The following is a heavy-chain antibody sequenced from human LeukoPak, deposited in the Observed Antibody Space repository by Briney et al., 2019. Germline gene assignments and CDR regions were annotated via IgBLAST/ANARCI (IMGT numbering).Heavy chain of an antibody. CDR1: GFTINSFW. Sequence: GGSLRLSCVVSGFTINSFWMNWVRQAPGKGLEWVANIKLDGSEKNYVDSVKGRFTISRDNTKNSLYLQMNSLRVEDTAVFYCARDQYDTWSRRGNFDSWGQGTLVIVSS. J-gene: IGHJ4*02. D-gene: IGHD3-3*01. CDR3: ARDQYDTWSRRGNFDS. V-gene: IGHV3-7*03. CDR2: IKLDGSEK.